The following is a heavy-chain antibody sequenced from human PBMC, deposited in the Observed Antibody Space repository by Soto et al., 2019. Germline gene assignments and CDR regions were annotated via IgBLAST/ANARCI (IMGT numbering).Heavy chain of an antibody. CDR1: GLTFSTYA. V-gene: IGHV3-23*01. J-gene: IGHJ1*01. D-gene: IGHD6-13*01. CDR2: ISGSIGST. CDR3: AKVGEQLVLRYFQH. Sequence: EVQLLESGGGLVQPGGSLRLSCAASGLTFSTYAMTWVRQAPGKGLEWVSAISGSIGSTYYADSVKGRFTISRDNSKNTLYLQMNSLRAEDTALYYCAKVGEQLVLRYFQHWGQGTLVTVSS.